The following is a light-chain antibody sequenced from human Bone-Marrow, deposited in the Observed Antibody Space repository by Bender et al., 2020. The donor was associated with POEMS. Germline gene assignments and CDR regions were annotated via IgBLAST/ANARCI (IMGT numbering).Light chain of an antibody. CDR3: SSYASISTHVD. V-gene: IGLV2-14*01. CDR2: DVR. CDR1: SNDAGGYTY. Sequence: QSALTQPASVSGSPGQSITISCSGTSNDAGGYTYVSWYQQHPGKAPKLIISDVRNRPSGVSNRFSGSKSGNTASLTISGLQTEDEADYYCSSYASISTHVDFGGGTKVTVL. J-gene: IGLJ2*01.